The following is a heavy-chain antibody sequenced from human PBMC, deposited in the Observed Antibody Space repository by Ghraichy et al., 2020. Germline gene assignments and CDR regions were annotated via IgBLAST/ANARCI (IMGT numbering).Heavy chain of an antibody. CDR1: GGSISTSY. CDR3: ARGVRYSSGWHDAFDI. D-gene: IGHD6-19*01. Sequence: SETLSLTCTVSGGSISTSYWSWIRQPAGKGLEWIGRIYTSGSTNYNPSLKSRVTMSVDTSMNQFSLEVNSVTAADTAVYYCARGVRYSSGWHDAFDIWGPGTRVTVSS. J-gene: IGHJ3*02. V-gene: IGHV4-4*07. CDR2: IYTSGST.